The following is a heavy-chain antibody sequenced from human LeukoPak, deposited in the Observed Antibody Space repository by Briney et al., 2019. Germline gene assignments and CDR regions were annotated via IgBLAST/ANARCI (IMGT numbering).Heavy chain of an antibody. Sequence: SETLSLTCAVSGGSVNRGTFFWTWIRQPPGKGLEWIGEINHSGSTNYNPSLKSRVTISVDTSKKQFSLKLSSVTAADTAVYYCVTYYFDSSGPKKNYWGQGTLVTVSS. D-gene: IGHD3-22*01. CDR2: INHSGST. V-gene: IGHV4-34*01. J-gene: IGHJ4*02. CDR3: VTYYFDSSGPKKNY. CDR1: GGSVNRGTFF.